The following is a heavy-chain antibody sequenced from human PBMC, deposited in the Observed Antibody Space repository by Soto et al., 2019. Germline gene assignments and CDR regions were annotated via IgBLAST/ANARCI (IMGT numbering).Heavy chain of an antibody. Sequence: QVPLVQSGAEVKKPGSSVTVSCKASGGTFSSYAIHWVRQAPGQGLEWMGGIIPMYGPAKYAQRFQGRVTITADESTTTVYMELTSLTSQDTAVYYCARVTSMVRGVIDNWFXX. CDR1: GGTFSSYA. J-gene: IGHJ5*01. D-gene: IGHD3-10*01. CDR2: IIPMYGPA. CDR3: ARVTSMVRGVIDNWFXX. V-gene: IGHV1-69*01.